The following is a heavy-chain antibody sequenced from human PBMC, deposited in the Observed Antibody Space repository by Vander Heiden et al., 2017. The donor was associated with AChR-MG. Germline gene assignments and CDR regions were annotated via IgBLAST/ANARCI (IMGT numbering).Heavy chain of an antibody. CDR3: ARLRAFDM. V-gene: IGHV3-7*01. CDR2: MKEDASEI. CDR1: GFTCSRHW. Sequence: EVQLVESGGGLVQPGGSLRLSCVASGFTCSRHWMSWVRQAPGKGLEWVANMKEDASEIYYVDSVKGRFTISRDNAKNSLYLQMNSLRAEDTAVYYCARLRAFDMWGQGTMVTVSP. J-gene: IGHJ3*02.